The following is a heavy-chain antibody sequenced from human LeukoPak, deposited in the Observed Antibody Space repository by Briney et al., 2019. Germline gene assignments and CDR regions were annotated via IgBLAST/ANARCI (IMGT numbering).Heavy chain of an antibody. Sequence: ASVKVSCKASGYTFTGYYIQWVRHAPGQGLEWLGWISPNSGGTKYEQKFQGRVTMTRDTSITTAYMELSRLRSDDTAVYYCARVGTTGTRGVDMDYWGQGTPVTVSS. CDR1: GYTFTGYY. J-gene: IGHJ4*02. D-gene: IGHD1-1*01. V-gene: IGHV1-2*02. CDR3: ARVGTTGTRGVDMDY. CDR2: ISPNSGGT.